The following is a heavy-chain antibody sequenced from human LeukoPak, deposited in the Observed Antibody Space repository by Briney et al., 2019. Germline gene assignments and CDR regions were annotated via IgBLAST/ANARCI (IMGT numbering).Heavy chain of an antibody. CDR1: GFIFSTYA. V-gene: IGHV3-23*01. J-gene: IGHJ6*03. CDR3: AKGVSEYQLRNNYYYMDV. D-gene: IGHD2-2*01. Sequence: GGSLRLSCAASGFIFSTYAMNWVRQAPGKGLEWVSTISGSGGSTYYADSVKGRFTISRDNPKNTLYLQMNSLRAEDSAVYYCAKGVSEYQLRNNYYYMDVWGKGTTVTVSS. CDR2: ISGSGGST.